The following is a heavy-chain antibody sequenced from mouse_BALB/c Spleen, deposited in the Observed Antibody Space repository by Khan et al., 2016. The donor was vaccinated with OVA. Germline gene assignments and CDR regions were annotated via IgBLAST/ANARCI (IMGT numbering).Heavy chain of an antibody. CDR2: IWSAGST. J-gene: IGHJ3*01. D-gene: IGHD2-4*01. CDR1: GFSLTNYS. CDR3: ARRCYDYGRGALFAY. V-gene: IGHV2-2*02. Sequence: VQLQESGPGLVQPSQSLSITCTVSGFSLTNYSVHWVRQSPGKGLEWLGVIWSAGSTDYNAAFISRLTIRKDNSRSQVFFKMNSMQPNDTAIYYWARRCYDYGRGALFAYWGQGTLVTVSA.